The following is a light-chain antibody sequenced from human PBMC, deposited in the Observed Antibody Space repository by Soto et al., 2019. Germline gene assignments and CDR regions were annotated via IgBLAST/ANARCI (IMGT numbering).Light chain of an antibody. J-gene: IGKJ4*01. CDR2: SAS. V-gene: IGKV1-17*01. CDR3: LQHNTYPLT. CDR1: QGIRND. Sequence: DIQMTQSPSSLSASVGDRVTLTCRASQGIRNDLSWYQQKPGKAPRRLIYSASIMPSGVPARFSGSGTGTEFTLTISSLQPEDFTVYYCLQHNTYPLTFGGGTKVDI.